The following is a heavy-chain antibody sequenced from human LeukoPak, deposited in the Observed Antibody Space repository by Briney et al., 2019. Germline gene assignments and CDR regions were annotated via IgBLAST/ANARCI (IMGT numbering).Heavy chain of an antibody. CDR1: GYIFTTYW. CDR3: ARTLYYDSSGYRPDY. V-gene: IGHV5-51*01. CDR2: IYPGDSDT. Sequence: GESLKISCKTSGYIFTTYWIGWVRQMAGKGLEWMGIIYPGDSDTRYSPSFQGQVTNSADKSINTAYLQWSSLKASDTAMYYCARTLYYDSSGYRPDYWGQGTQVTVSS. J-gene: IGHJ4*02. D-gene: IGHD3-22*01.